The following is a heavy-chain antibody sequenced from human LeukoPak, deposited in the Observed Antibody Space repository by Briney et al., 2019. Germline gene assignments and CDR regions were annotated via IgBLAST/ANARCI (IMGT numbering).Heavy chain of an antibody. CDR3: HATGIVGDHDVFDI. V-gene: IGHV3-73*01. CDR1: GFTFSGSA. J-gene: IGHJ3*02. CDR2: IRSKTNSYAT. Sequence: GGSLRLSCAASGFTFSGSAMHWVRQASGKGLEWVGRIRSKTNSYATAYAASVKGRFTISRDDSKNTAYLQMNSLKTEDTAVHYCHATGIVGDHDVFDIWGQGTMVTVSS. D-gene: IGHD1-26*01.